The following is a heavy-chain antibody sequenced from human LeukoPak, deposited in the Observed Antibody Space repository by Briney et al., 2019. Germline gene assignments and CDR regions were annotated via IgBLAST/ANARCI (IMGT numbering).Heavy chain of an antibody. CDR3: AREGIAAAGTFDY. Sequence: GGSLRLSCAASGSTFSSYWMSWVRQAPGKGLEWVANIKQDGSEKYYVDSVKGRFTISRDNAKNSLYLQMNSLRAEDTAVYYCAREGIAAAGTFDYWGQGTLVTVSS. CDR2: IKQDGSEK. J-gene: IGHJ4*02. V-gene: IGHV3-7*01. CDR1: GSTFSSYW. D-gene: IGHD6-13*01.